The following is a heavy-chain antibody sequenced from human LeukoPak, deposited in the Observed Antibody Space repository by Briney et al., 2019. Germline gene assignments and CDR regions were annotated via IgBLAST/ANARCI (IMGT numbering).Heavy chain of an antibody. CDR3: ARRAGGNTGGFYFDY. V-gene: IGHV5-51*01. CDR1: VFSFTNYW. Sequence: GESLKISCKASVFSFTNYWIAWVRQKPEEGLEWMGNIYPGDSDTRYNPSFQGQVTISADTSIKTAYLQWSSLKASDTAIYYCARRAGGNTGGFYFDYWGQGSLVTVSS. J-gene: IGHJ4*02. D-gene: IGHD5-18*01. CDR2: IYPGDSDT.